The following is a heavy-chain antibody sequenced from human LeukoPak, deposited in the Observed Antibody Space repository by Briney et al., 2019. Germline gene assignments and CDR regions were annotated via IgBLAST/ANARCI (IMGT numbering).Heavy chain of an antibody. J-gene: IGHJ6*02. CDR3: ARALPISMIVVVYPGGMDV. Sequence: GGSLRLSCAASGYTFSSYAMHWVRQAPGKGLEWVAVISYDGSNKYYADSVKGRFTISRDNSKNTLYLQMNSLRAEDTAVYYCARALPISMIVVVYPGGMDVWGQGTTVTVSS. CDR2: ISYDGSNK. D-gene: IGHD3-22*01. CDR1: GYTFSSYA. V-gene: IGHV3-30-3*01.